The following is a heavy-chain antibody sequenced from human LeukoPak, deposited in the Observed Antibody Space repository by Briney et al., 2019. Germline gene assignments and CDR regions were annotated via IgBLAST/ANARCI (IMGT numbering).Heavy chain of an antibody. CDR1: GGSFSGYY. D-gene: IGHD6-19*01. J-gene: IGHJ4*02. CDR3: ARGARVGYSSGWSIDY. Sequence: SETLSLTCAVYGGSFSGYYWSWIRQPPGKGLEWIGEINHSGSTNYNPSLKSRVTISADTSKNQFSLKLKSVTAADTAVYHCARGARVGYSSGWSIDYRGQGALVTVSS. CDR2: INHSGST. V-gene: IGHV4-34*01.